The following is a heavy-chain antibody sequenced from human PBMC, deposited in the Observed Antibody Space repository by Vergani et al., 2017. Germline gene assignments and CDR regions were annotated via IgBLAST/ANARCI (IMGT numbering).Heavy chain of an antibody. J-gene: IGHJ6*02. D-gene: IGHD5-12*01. Sequence: EVQLLESGGDLVQPGGSLRLSCAASGFTFNHYAMNWVRQAPGKGLEWVSGISGSGGSTYYAGSVKGRFTISRDSSKNTLYLQMNSLSAGDTAVYYCAKANPLNSGYDYLYYYHAMDVWGQGTTVTVSS. V-gene: IGHV3-23*01. CDR1: GFTFNHYA. CDR2: ISGSGGST. CDR3: AKANPLNSGYDYLYYYHAMDV.